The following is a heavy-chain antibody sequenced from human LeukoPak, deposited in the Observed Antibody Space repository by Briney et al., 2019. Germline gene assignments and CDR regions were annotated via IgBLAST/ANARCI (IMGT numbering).Heavy chain of an antibody. CDR2: ISSSSSYI. D-gene: IGHD1-26*01. J-gene: IGHJ3*02. Sequence: GGSLRLSCAASGFTFSSYSMNWVRQAPGKGLEWVSSISSSSSYIYYADSVKGRFTISRDNAKNSLYLQMNSLRAEDTAVYYCAREMGEWELPFWAFDIWGQGTMVTVSS. CDR1: GFTFSSYS. CDR3: AREMGEWELPFWAFDI. V-gene: IGHV3-21*01.